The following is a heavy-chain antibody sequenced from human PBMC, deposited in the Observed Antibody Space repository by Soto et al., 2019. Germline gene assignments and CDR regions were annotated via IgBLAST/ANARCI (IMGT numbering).Heavy chain of an antibody. D-gene: IGHD6-13*01. V-gene: IGHV3-30-3*01. J-gene: IGHJ6*02. Sequence: QVQLVESGGGVVQPGRSLRLSCAASGFTFSSYAMHWVRQAPGKGLEWVAVISYDGSNKYYADSVKGRFTISRDNSKNTLYLQMNSLRAEDTAVYYCARDQGYSSSWQYYYYGMDVWGQGTTVTDSS. CDR1: GFTFSSYA. CDR2: ISYDGSNK. CDR3: ARDQGYSSSWQYYYYGMDV.